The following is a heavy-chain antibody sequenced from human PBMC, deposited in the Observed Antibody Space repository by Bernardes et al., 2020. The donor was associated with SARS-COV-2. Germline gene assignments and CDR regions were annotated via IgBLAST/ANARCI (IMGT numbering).Heavy chain of an antibody. CDR3: ATGLRGSYYYYYGMDV. Sequence: ASVKFSCKVSVYTLTELSMHWVRQPPGNGLEWMGGFDPEDRETIYAQKFQGRVTMTEDTSTDTAYMELSSLRSEDTAVYYCATGLRGSYYYYYGMDVWGKGTTVTVSS. CDR2: FDPEDRET. V-gene: IGHV1-24*01. D-gene: IGHD1-26*01. J-gene: IGHJ6*04. CDR1: VYTLTELS.